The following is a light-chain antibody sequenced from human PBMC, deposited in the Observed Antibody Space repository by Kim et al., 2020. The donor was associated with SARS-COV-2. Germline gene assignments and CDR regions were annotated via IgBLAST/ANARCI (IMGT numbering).Light chain of an antibody. CDR2: YDS. V-gene: IGLV3-21*04. CDR3: QVWDSSSAHRV. J-gene: IGLJ3*02. CDR1: NIGSKS. Sequence: SYELTQPPSVSVAPGKTARITCGGNNIGSKSVHWYQQKPGQAPVLVIYYDSDRPSGIPERFSGSNSGNTATLTISRVEAGDEADYYCQVWDSSSAHRVLG.